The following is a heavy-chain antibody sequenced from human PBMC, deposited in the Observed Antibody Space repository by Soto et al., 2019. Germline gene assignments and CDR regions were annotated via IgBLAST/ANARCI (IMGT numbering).Heavy chain of an antibody. V-gene: IGHV4-59*01. CDR2: IYASGSP. Sequence: QVQLQESGPGQVKPSETLSLTCTISGGSISVYYWSWVRQPPGHELEWIGYIYASGSPYYNPSRRSRVTISADTSKNQISLKLTSPTAADTAVYYCARGVGSSPPRYWGRGTLVTVSS. CDR3: ARGVGSSPPRY. D-gene: IGHD1-26*01. J-gene: IGHJ4*02. CDR1: GGSISVYY.